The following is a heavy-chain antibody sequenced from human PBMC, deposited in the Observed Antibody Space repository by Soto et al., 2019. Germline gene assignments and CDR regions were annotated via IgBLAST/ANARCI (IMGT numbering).Heavy chain of an antibody. CDR1: GYTFTGYF. CDR3: ARDRYDFWSGFYYYGMDV. J-gene: IGHJ6*02. D-gene: IGHD3-3*01. Sequence: SVKVSCKASGYTFTGYFMHWVRQAPGQGLEWMGGIIPIFGTANYAQKFQGRVTITRDTSASTAYMELSSLRSEDTAVYYCARDRYDFWSGFYYYGMDVWGQGTTVTVSS. V-gene: IGHV1-69*05. CDR2: IIPIFGTA.